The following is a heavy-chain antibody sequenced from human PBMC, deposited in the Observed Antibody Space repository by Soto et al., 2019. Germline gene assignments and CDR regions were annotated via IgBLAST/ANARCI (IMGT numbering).Heavy chain of an antibody. CDR3: ARAGEPGITMVRGVIELYYFDY. CDR1: GFTFSSYA. V-gene: IGHV3-64*01. J-gene: IGHJ4*02. Sequence: GGSLRLSCAASGFTFSSYAMHWVRQAPGKGLEYVSAISSNGGSTYYANSVKGRFTISRDNSKNTLYLQMGSLRAEDMAVYYCARAGEPGITMVRGVIELYYFDYWGQGTLVTVSS. D-gene: IGHD3-10*01. CDR2: ISSNGGST.